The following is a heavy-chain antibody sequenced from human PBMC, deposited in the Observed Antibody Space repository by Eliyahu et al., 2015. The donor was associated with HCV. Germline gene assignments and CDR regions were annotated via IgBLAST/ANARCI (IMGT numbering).Heavy chain of an antibody. CDR1: GLTTKXYG. D-gene: IGHD1-14*01. CDR2: IIWKSGYR. J-gene: IGHJ6*02. Sequence: EVQVVDSGGGLVQPGRSLTXSCVVSGLTTKXYGIHWVRQXXGKGLEWVSGIIWKSGYRDYADSVRGRFTISADNAKNSLYLQMNSLRPDDTALYYCTVDLAPGGADVWGLGTTVTVSS. V-gene: IGHV3-9*02. CDR3: TVDLAPGGADV.